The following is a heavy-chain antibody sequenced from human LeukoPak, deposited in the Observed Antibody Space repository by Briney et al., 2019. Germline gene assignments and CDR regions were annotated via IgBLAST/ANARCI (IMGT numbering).Heavy chain of an antibody. CDR1: GGTFSSYA. CDR2: IIPILGIA. D-gene: IGHD3-22*01. Sequence: ASVKVSCKASGGTFSSYAISWVRQAPGQGLEWMGRIIPILGIANYAQKFQGRVTITADKSTSTAYMELSSLRSEDTAVYYCARDLNYYDSSGYFDSYYFDYWGQGTLVTVSS. J-gene: IGHJ4*02. CDR3: ARDLNYYDSSGYFDSYYFDY. V-gene: IGHV1-69*04.